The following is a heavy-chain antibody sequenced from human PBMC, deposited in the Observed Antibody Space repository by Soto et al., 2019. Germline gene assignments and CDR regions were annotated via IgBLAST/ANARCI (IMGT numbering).Heavy chain of an antibody. J-gene: IGHJ4*02. Sequence: QVQLQESGPGLVKPSETLSLTCSVSGGAITNYYWNWIRQTPGKGLEWIGYIYHTGSTSKNPSLKSRVTPSVDTSKNQLTLNLTSVTAADTAIYYCARSVNRGYSYGYGHWGQGTLVTVSA. CDR3: ARSVNRGYSYGYGH. CDR2: IYHTGST. V-gene: IGHV4-59*01. CDR1: GGAITNYY. D-gene: IGHD5-18*01.